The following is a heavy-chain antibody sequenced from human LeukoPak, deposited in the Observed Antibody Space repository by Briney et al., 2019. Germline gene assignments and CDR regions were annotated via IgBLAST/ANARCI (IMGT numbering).Heavy chain of an antibody. CDR1: GFTFSSYG. Sequence: GGSLRLSCAASGFTFSSYGMSWVRQAPGKGLEWVAFIRYDGSNKYYADSVKGRFTISRDNSKNTLYLQMNSLRAEDTAVYYCAKNYDSSGYYGYFDYWGQGTLVTVSS. CDR3: AKNYDSSGYYGYFDY. J-gene: IGHJ4*02. V-gene: IGHV3-30*02. CDR2: IRYDGSNK. D-gene: IGHD3-22*01.